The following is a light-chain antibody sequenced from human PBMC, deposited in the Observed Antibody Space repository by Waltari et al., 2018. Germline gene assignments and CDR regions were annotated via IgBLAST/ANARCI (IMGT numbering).Light chain of an antibody. Sequence: SYVLPQPSSVSVAPGKTARITCGGSNIGSRTVHWHQQKPGQAPVLVFYYDSDRPSGIPERFSSSNSGNTATLTISRVEVGDEADYYCQVWDSSSDHWVFGGGTKLTVL. J-gene: IGLJ3*02. V-gene: IGLV3-21*04. CDR3: QVWDSSSDHWV. CDR1: NIGSRT. CDR2: YDS.